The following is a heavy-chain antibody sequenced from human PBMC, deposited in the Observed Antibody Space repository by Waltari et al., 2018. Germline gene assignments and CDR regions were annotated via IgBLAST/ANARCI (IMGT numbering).Heavy chain of an antibody. J-gene: IGHJ4*02. CDR2: VRGDGRT. V-gene: IGHV4-4*02. CDR3: ARDRGRGLYLDS. CDR1: GDSMNTTDF. D-gene: IGHD2-15*01. Sequence: QLQLQESGPGLVTPSGTLSLTCAVSGDSMNTTDFWSSVRQPPGKGLEWIGQVRGDGRTNYNPSVASRVTISLDPSTDQFSLKVTSATAADTAIYYCARDRGRGLYLDSWGQGMLVTVSS.